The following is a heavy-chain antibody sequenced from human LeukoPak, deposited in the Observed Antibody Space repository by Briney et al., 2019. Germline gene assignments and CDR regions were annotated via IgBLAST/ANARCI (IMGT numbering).Heavy chain of an antibody. D-gene: IGHD2/OR15-2a*01. CDR3: ARVVTYFDP. CDR1: EFTFSNYW. V-gene: IGHV3-74*01. CDR2: IKGDGSYT. J-gene: IGHJ5*02. Sequence: GGSLRLSCAASEFTFSNYWMHWVRQAPGKGLVWVSRIKGDGSYTNYADSVKGRFSISRDNAKNTPYLQMNSLRADDTGIYYCARVVTYFDPWGQGTLVTVSS.